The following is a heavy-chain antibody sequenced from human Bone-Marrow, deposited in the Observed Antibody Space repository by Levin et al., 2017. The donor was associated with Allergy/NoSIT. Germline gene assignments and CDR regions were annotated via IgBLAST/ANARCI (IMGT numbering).Heavy chain of an antibody. Sequence: PGGSLRLSCAASGFTFSSYEMNWVRQAPGKGLEWVSYISSSGSTIYYADSVKGRFTISRDNAKNSLYLQMNSLRAEDTAVYYCARDRCSSTSCYSDAFDIWGQGTMVTVSS. V-gene: IGHV3-48*03. J-gene: IGHJ3*02. CDR2: ISSSGSTI. D-gene: IGHD2-2*01. CDR3: ARDRCSSTSCYSDAFDI. CDR1: GFTFSSYE.